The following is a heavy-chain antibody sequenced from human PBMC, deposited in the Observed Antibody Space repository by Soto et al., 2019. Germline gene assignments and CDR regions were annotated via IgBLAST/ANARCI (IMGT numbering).Heavy chain of an antibody. D-gene: IGHD4-17*01. CDR1: GGTFSSYA. CDR2: IIPIFGTA. Sequence: QVQLVQSGAEVKKPGSSVKVSCKASGGTFSSYAISWVRQAPGQGLEWMGGIIPIFGTANYAQKFQGRVTITADESTSTDYMELSSLRSEDTAVYYCASYYGGTSGYYYYGMDVWGQGTTVTVSS. CDR3: ASYYGGTSGYYYYGMDV. V-gene: IGHV1-69*12. J-gene: IGHJ6*02.